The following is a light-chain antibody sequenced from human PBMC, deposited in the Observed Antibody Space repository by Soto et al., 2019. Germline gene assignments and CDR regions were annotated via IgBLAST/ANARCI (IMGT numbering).Light chain of an antibody. CDR1: QTVTSNY. CDR3: QQYAGSLYT. V-gene: IGKV3-20*01. CDR2: AAS. Sequence: EIVLTQSPGTLSLSPGERATLSCRASQTVTSNYLAWYQQTPGQAPRLLIYAASSRATGIPDRFSGSGSGTDFTLTISRLEPEEFAVYYCQQYAGSLYTFAQGTKVDIK. J-gene: IGKJ2*01.